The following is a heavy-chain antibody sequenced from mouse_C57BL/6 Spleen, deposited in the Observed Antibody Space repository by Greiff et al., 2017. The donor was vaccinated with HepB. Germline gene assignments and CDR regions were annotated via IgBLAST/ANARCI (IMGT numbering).Heavy chain of an antibody. J-gene: IGHJ1*03. V-gene: IGHV14-4*01. CDR1: GFNIKDDY. CDR3: TTGHYYGSSPYWYFDV. Sequence: VQLQQSGAELVRPGASVKLSCTASGFNIKDDYMHWVKQRPEQGLEWIGWIDPENGDTEYASKFQGKATITADPSSNTAYLQLSSLTSEDTAVYYCTTGHYYGSSPYWYFDVWGTGTTVTVSS. CDR2: IDPENGDT. D-gene: IGHD1-1*01.